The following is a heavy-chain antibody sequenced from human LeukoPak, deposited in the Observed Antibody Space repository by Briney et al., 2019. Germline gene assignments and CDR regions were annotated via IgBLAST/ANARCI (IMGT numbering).Heavy chain of an antibody. CDR2: IYYNGNT. J-gene: IGHJ6*02. D-gene: IGHD1-26*01. CDR1: DGSINSYY. CDR3: ARGRSNYYGMDV. V-gene: IGHV4-59*01. Sequence: SETLSLTCSVSDGSINSYYWNWIRRPPWKGLEWIGYIYYNGNTNYSPSLKSRVTMSVDTSKNLFSLKVSSVTAADTAVYYCARGRSNYYGMDVWGQGTTVTVSS.